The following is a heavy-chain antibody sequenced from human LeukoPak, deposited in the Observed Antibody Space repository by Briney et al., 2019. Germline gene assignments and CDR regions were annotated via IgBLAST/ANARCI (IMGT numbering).Heavy chain of an antibody. Sequence: GGSLRLSCAASGFTFTNYAMSWVRQAPGKGLEWVSAISGSGGSTYYADSVKGRFTISRDNSKNTLYLQMNSLRAEDTAVYYCAKGPPGGVVVVAATLRYFQHWGQGTLVTVSS. CDR2: ISGSGGST. CDR3: AKGPPGGVVVVAATLRYFQH. CDR1: GFTFTNYA. V-gene: IGHV3-23*01. J-gene: IGHJ1*01. D-gene: IGHD2-15*01.